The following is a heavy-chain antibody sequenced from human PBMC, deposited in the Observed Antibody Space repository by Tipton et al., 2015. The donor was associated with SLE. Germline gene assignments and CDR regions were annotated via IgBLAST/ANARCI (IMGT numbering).Heavy chain of an antibody. CDR3: ARGRRAMVLDGFDI. J-gene: IGHJ3*02. CDR2: ISGSSNYI. D-gene: IGHD5-18*01. V-gene: IGHV3-21*06. Sequence: GSLRLSCAASGFTFSNYGMHWVRQAPGKGLEWVSSISGSSNYIYYADSLKGRFTISRDNAKSSLYLQMNSLRAEDTAVYYCARGRRAMVLDGFDIWGQGTTVTVSS. CDR1: GFTFSNYG.